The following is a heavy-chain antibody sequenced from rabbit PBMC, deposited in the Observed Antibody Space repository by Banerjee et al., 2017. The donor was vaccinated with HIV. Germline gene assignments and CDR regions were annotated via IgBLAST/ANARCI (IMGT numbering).Heavy chain of an antibody. V-gene: IGHV1S40*01. CDR3: ARDLAGVIGWNFNL. CDR2: IDAGNVGST. D-gene: IGHD4-1*01. Sequence: QSLEESGGDLVKPGASLTLTCTASGFSFSSNAMCWVRQAPGKGLEWIGCIDAGNVGSTWYANWAKGRFTITKTSSTTVTLQMTSLTVADTATYFCARDLAGVIGWNFNLWGPGTLVTVS. J-gene: IGHJ4*01. CDR1: GFSFSSNA.